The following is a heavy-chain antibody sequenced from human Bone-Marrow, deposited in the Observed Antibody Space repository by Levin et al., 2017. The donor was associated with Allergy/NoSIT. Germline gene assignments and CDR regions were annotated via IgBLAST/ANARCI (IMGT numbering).Heavy chain of an antibody. CDR1: GYTFTGYY. V-gene: IGHV1-2*02. Sequence: GASVKVSCKASGYTFTGYYMHWVRQAPGQGLEWMAWFNPHNGDTHYAQKFQGRVTLTRDTSIRTAYMDPSRLKSDDSAVYFCARETKLTDAFDIWGQGTMVIVSS. D-gene: IGHD3-10*01. J-gene: IGHJ3*02. CDR2: FNPHNGDT. CDR3: ARETKLTDAFDI.